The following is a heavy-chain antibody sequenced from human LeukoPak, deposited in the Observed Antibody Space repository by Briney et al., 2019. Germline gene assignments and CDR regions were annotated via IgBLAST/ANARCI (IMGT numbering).Heavy chain of an antibody. CDR1: GGSISSYY. CDR2: IYYSGST. Sequence: PSETLSLTCTVSGGSISSYYWSWIRQPPGKGLEWIGYIYYSGSTNYNPSLKSRVTISVDTSKNQFSLKLSSVTAADTAVYYCARGGFGESSLTYYYYYMDVWGKGTTVTISS. D-gene: IGHD3-10*01. J-gene: IGHJ6*03. V-gene: IGHV4-59*01. CDR3: ARGGFGESSLTYYYYYMDV.